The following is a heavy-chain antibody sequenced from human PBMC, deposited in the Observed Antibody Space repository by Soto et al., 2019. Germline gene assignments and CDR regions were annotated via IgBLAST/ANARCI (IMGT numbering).Heavy chain of an antibody. D-gene: IGHD2-15*01. J-gene: IGHJ6*02. CDR3: ARDGRYCSGGSCYSTHYYYYGMDV. CDR2: IIPIFGTA. CDR1: GGTFSSYA. Sequence: QVQLVQSGAEVKKPGSSVKVSCKASGGTFSSYAISWVRQAPGQGLEWMGGIIPIFGTANYAQKFQGRVTITADESTRTAYMELSSLRSEDTAVYYCARDGRYCSGGSCYSTHYYYYGMDVWGQGTTVTVSS. V-gene: IGHV1-69*01.